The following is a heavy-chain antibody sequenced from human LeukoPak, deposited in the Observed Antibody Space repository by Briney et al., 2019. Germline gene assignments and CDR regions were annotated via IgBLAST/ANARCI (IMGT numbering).Heavy chain of an antibody. CDR3: AKGSYYDSSGSFYFDY. V-gene: IGHV3-23*01. CDR1: GFTFSSYA. D-gene: IGHD3-22*01. J-gene: IGHJ4*02. Sequence: GGSLRLSCAASGFTFSSYAMSWVRQAPGKGLEWVSGISGSGGSTYYADSVKGRFTISRDNSKNTLYLQMNSLRAEDTAVYYCAKGSYYDSSGSFYFDYWGQGTLVTVSS. CDR2: ISGSGGST.